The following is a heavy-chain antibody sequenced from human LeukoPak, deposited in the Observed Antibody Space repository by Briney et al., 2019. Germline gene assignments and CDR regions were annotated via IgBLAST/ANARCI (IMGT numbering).Heavy chain of an antibody. CDR3: ARANILTGPNY. Sequence: PSQTLCLTCTVSGGSISSDGYYWSWIRQHPGKGLEWIGYIYYSGSTYYNPSLKSRVTISVDTSKNQFSLNLDSVTAADTAVYYCARANILTGPNYWGQGTLVTVSS. CDR1: GGSISSDGYY. V-gene: IGHV4-31*03. D-gene: IGHD3-9*01. CDR2: IYYSGST. J-gene: IGHJ4*02.